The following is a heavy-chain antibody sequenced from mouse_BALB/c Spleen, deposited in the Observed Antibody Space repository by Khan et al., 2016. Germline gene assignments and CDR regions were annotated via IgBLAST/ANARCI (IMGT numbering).Heavy chain of an antibody. J-gene: IGHJ2*01. CDR3: GRGDD. Sequence: VQLKESGGGLVQPGGSRKLSCAASGFTFSSFGMHWVRQAPEKGLEWVAFISSGSSAIYYADTVKGRVTISRANPKNTLFLHMTSVRSEDTAMYYCGRGDDWGQGTTLTVSS. V-gene: IGHV5-17*02. CDR1: GFTFSSFG. CDR2: ISSGSSAI.